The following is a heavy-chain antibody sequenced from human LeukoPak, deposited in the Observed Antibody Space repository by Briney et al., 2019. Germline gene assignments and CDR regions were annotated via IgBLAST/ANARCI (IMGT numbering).Heavy chain of an antibody. D-gene: IGHD4-23*01. V-gene: IGHV4-39*01. CDR3: ARRRTATVDFDY. CDR1: GVSISSSSYY. Sequence: SETLSLTCTVSGVSISSSSYYWGWIRQPPGRGLEWIGSIYYSGNTYYNPSLKSRVTISVDTSKNQFSLKLSSVTAADTAVYYCARRRTATVDFDYWGQGTLVTVSS. J-gene: IGHJ4*02. CDR2: IYYSGNT.